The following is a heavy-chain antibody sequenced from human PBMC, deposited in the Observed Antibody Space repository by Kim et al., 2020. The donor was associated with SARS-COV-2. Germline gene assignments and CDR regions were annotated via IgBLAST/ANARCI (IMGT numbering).Heavy chain of an antibody. V-gene: IGHV3-23*01. J-gene: IGHJ4*02. CDR2: ISGSGGYT. CDR3: AKHLTGTNSFDY. Sequence: GGSLRLSCAASGFTFSSYGMSWVRQAPGKGLEWVSVISGSGGYTYYADSVKGRFTISRDYSENTLFLQMNSLRAEDTALYYCAKHLTGTNSFDYWGQGTLVTVSS. CDR1: GFTFSSYG. D-gene: IGHD1-1*01.